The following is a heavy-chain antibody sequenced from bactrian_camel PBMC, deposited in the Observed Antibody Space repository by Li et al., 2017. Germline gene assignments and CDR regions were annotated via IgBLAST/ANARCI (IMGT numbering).Heavy chain of an antibody. D-gene: IGHD6*01. V-gene: IGHV3S6*01. CDR2: IYSDGSKT. CDR3: VRSMLRLVGGSRHVDELEGNLEF. CDR1: GFTFSSYS. J-gene: IGHJ4*01. Sequence: VQLVESGGGLAQPGGSLRLSCAASGFTFSSYSMTWVRQAPGKGLEWVSSIYSDGSKTLYADSVKGRFTISRDNAKNTVYLQMNSLKPEDTGVYYCVRSMLRLVGGSRHVDELEGNLEFWGQWTQVTVS.